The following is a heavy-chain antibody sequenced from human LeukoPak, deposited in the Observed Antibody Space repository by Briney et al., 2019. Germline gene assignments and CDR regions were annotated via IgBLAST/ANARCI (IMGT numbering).Heavy chain of an antibody. D-gene: IGHD5-12*01. CDR2: IYPGDSDT. CDR3: ASPGKRGYSGYDPFDH. Sequence: GESLKISCKGSGYSFTNYWIAWVRQMPGKGLEWMGIIYPGDSDTRYSPSFQGQVTISADKSISTAYLQWSSLKASDTAMYYCASPGKRGYSGYDPFDHWGQGTLVTVSS. CDR1: GYSFTNYW. V-gene: IGHV5-51*01. J-gene: IGHJ4*02.